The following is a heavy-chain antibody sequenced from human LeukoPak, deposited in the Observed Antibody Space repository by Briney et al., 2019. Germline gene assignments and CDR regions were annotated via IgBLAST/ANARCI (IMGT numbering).Heavy chain of an antibody. CDR1: GFTFSSYA. V-gene: IGHV3-23*01. D-gene: IGHD6-13*01. Sequence: LTGGSLRLSCAASGFTFSSYAMSWVRQAPGKGLEWVSAVSGSDDRTYYADSVKGRFTISRDNSKNTLYLQMNSLRAEDTAVYYCATPTIIAAANVWGQGTMVTVSS. J-gene: IGHJ6*02. CDR3: ATPTIIAAANV. CDR2: VSGSDDRT.